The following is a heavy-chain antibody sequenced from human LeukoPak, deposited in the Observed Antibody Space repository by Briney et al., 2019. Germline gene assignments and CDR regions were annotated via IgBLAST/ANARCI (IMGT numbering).Heavy chain of an antibody. CDR3: ARDRPPDYYGSGVYGAFDI. CDR2: IYYSGST. D-gene: IGHD3-10*01. CDR1: GGSISSYY. V-gene: IGHV4-59*01. Sequence: PSETLSLTCTVSGGSISSYYWSWIRQPPGKGLEWIGYIYYSGSTNYNPSLKSRVTISVDTSKNQFSLKLSSVTAADTAVYYCARDRPPDYYGSGVYGAFDIWGQGTMVTVFS. J-gene: IGHJ3*02.